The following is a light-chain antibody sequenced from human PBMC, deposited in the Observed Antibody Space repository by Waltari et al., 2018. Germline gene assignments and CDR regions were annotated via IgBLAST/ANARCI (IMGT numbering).Light chain of an antibody. CDR1: SSDVGAYHY. V-gene: IGLV2-14*03. J-gene: IGLJ2*01. Sequence: QSALTQPASVSGSPGQSITISCTGTSSDVGAYHYVSWYRHHPGTAPKLLIFDVSHRPSGVSNRFSGSKSGNTASLTISGLQAEDEADYYCSSYTTSSTVVFGGGTKLTVL. CDR3: SSYTTSSTVV. CDR2: DVS.